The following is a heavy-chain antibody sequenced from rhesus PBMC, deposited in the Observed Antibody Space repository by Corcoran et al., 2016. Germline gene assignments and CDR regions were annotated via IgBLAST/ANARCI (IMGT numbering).Heavy chain of an antibody. CDR3: ARPYSSWTDDAFDF. Sequence: QVQLQESGPGLVKPSETLSLTCAVSGGSISDDYYWSWIRQPPGKGLEWIGYIYGSGGGTNYNPSLKNRVTISIDTSKNQFSLKRSSVTAADTAVYYCARPYSSWTDDAFDFWGQGLRVTVSS. J-gene: IGHJ3*01. CDR2: IYGSGGGT. D-gene: IGHD6-13*01. V-gene: IGHV4-106*01. CDR1: GGSISDDYY.